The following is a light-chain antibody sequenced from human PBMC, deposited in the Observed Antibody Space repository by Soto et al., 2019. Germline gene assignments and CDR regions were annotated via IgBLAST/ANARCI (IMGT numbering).Light chain of an antibody. J-gene: IGLJ1*01. CDR1: SSNIGAGYD. CDR2: GNS. V-gene: IGLV1-40*01. CDR3: QSYDSRLSGYYV. Sequence: QSVLTQPPSVSGAPGQRVTISCTGSSSNIGAGYDVHWYQQLPGTAPKLLIYGNSNRPSGVPDRFSGSQSGTSASLAITGLQAEDEADYYCQSYDSRLSGYYVFGNGTKVTVL.